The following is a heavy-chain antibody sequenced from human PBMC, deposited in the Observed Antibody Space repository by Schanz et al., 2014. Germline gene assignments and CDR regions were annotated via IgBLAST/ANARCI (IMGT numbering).Heavy chain of an antibody. V-gene: IGHV3-74*02. D-gene: IGHD2-8*01. CDR3: ARACCINGACKYGMDV. J-gene: IGHJ6*02. CDR1: GFSFSNYW. CDR2: INNAGSDT. Sequence: VQLVESGGGLVKPGGSLRLSCAASGFSFSNYWMHWVRQGPGSGLVWVSHINNAGSDTTYADSVKGRFTISRDNAKNSLYLQMNSLRAEDTAVYYCARACCINGACKYGMDVWGQGTTVTVSS.